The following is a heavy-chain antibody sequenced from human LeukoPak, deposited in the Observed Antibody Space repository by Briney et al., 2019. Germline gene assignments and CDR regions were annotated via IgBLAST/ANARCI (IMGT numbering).Heavy chain of an antibody. CDR1: GDSVSSNSAA. Sequence: SQTLSLTCAISGDSVSSNSAAWNWIRQSPSRGLEWLGRTYYRSKWYNDYAVSVKSRITINPDTSKNQFSLQLNSVTPEDTAVYYCARAYYDILTVYYYYMDVWGKGTTVTVSS. CDR2: TYYRSKWYN. D-gene: IGHD3-9*01. J-gene: IGHJ6*03. CDR3: ARAYYDILTVYYYYMDV. V-gene: IGHV6-1*01.